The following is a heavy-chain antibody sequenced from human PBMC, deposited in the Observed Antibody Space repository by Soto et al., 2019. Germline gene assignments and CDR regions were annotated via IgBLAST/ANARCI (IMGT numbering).Heavy chain of an antibody. V-gene: IGHV1-3*01. Sequence: ASVKVSCKASGYTFSNYAIYWVRQAPGQRLEWMGWINAGNGDTKYSQKFQGRVTITRDTSASTAYVELSSLRSEDTAAYYCAGEGGGNNEAKKYLGRAVWAKGTRVTVSS. CDR3: AGEGGGNNEAKKYLGRAV. CDR1: GYTFSNYA. D-gene: IGHD3-16*01. CDR2: INAGNGDT. J-gene: IGHJ6*04.